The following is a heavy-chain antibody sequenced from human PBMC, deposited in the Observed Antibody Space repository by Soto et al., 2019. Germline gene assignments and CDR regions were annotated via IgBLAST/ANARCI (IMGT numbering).Heavy chain of an antibody. CDR2: ISRSGSSI. J-gene: IGHJ6*02. Sequence: QVQLVESGGGLVKPGGSLRLSCAASGLTFSDCYMNWIRQAPGKGLEWVSYISRSGSSINYAGSVKGRFTISRDNAKNSLYLQMHSLRAEYTAMYYCARVRFGEWGYAMDVWGQGTTVTVSS. V-gene: IGHV3-11*01. D-gene: IGHD3-10*01. CDR1: GLTFSDCY. CDR3: ARVRFGEWGYAMDV.